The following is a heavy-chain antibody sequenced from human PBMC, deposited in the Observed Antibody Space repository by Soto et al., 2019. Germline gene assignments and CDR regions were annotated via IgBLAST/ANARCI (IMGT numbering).Heavy chain of an antibody. CDR3: ARYSVDIVATSDDAFDI. V-gene: IGHV4-59*08. J-gene: IGHJ3*02. CDR1: GGSISSYY. Sequence: SETLSLTCTVSGGSISSYYWSWIRQPPGKGLEWIGYIYYSGSTNYNPSLKSRVTVSVDTSKNQFSLKLSSVTAADTAVYYCARYSVDIVATSDDAFDIWGQGTMVTVSS. CDR2: IYYSGST. D-gene: IGHD5-12*01.